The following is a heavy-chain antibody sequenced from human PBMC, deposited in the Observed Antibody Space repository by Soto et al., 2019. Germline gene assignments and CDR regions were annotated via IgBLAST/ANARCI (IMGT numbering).Heavy chain of an antibody. D-gene: IGHD1-1*01. V-gene: IGHV3-23*01. CDR2: ISPSGGTT. J-gene: IGHJ3*02. CDR1: GFTIGSYT. Sequence: GGSLRLSCAASGFTIGSYTMSWVRQAPGKGLEWASVISPSGGTTYYADSVKGRFTISRDNSKNTLYFQMNSLRADDTAVYYCAKVRSQFVYKGTFDIWGQGTVVTVSS. CDR3: AKVRSQFVYKGTFDI.